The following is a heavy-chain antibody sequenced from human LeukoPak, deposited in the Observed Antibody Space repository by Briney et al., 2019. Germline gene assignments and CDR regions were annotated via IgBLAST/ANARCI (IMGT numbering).Heavy chain of an antibody. CDR3: AREKLYSSSSDY. Sequence: GGSLRLSCTVSGFTFSSYVMSWVRQAPGKGLEWVSAISATGGGTDHADSVKGRFAISRDNAKNTLYLQMNSLRAEDTAVYYCAREKLYSSSSDYWGQGTLVTVSS. CDR2: ISATGGGT. D-gene: IGHD6-6*01. CDR1: GFTFSSYV. V-gene: IGHV3-23*01. J-gene: IGHJ4*02.